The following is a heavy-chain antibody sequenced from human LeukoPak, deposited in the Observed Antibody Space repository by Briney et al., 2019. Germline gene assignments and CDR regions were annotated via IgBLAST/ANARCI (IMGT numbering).Heavy chain of an antibody. D-gene: IGHD3-10*01. CDR1: GGSISSGGYS. J-gene: IGHJ4*02. V-gene: IGHV4-30-2*01. CDR2: IYHSGST. Sequence: SETLSLTCAVSGGSISSGGYSWSWIRQPPGKGLEWIGYIYHSGSTYYNPSLKSRVTISVDRSKNQFSLKLSSVTAADTAVYYCARGKAGKYYFDYWGQGTLVTVSS. CDR3: ARGKAGKYYFDY.